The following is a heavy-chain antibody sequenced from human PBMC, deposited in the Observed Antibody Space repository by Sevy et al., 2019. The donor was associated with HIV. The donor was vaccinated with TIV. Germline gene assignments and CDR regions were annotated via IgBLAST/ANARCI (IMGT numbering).Heavy chain of an antibody. CDR2: TRNKADSYTT. CDR1: GFTFSDHY. Sequence: GGSLRLSCAASGFTFSDHYMEWVRQAPGKGLEWVGRTRNKADSYTTEYAAPVKGRFTISRDDSKNSQYLQIDSLKTEDTAVYYWATHAGIAAAGRVFDYWGQGTLVTVSS. CDR3: ATHAGIAAAGRVFDY. J-gene: IGHJ4*02. D-gene: IGHD6-13*01. V-gene: IGHV3-72*01.